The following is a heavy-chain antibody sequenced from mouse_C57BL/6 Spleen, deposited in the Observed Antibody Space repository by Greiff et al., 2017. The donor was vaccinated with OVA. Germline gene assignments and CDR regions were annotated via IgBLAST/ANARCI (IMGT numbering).Heavy chain of an antibody. Sequence: QVQLKQPGAELVMPGASVKLSCKASGYTFTSYWMHWVKQRPGQGLEWIGEIDPSDSYTNYNQKFKGKSTLTVDKSSSTAYMQLSSLTSEDSAVYYCARSYGSSYVPAMDYWGQGTSVTVSS. J-gene: IGHJ4*01. CDR2: IDPSDSYT. CDR1: GYTFTSYW. D-gene: IGHD1-1*01. CDR3: ARSYGSSYVPAMDY. V-gene: IGHV1-69*01.